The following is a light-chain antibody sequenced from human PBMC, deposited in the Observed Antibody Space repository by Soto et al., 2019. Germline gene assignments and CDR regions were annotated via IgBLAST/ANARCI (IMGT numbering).Light chain of an antibody. J-gene: IGLJ1*01. CDR1: SSDVGGYNF. CDR3: GSYSSTTTREV. Sequence: QAARTQPASVAGSPGQSITISCTGASSDVGGYNFVSWYQHHPGTPPKLIIYEVSHRPSGVSHRFSGSKSANTASLTISGLQVEDEADYFCGSYSSTTTREVFGTGTKVTVL. CDR2: EVS. V-gene: IGLV2-14*01.